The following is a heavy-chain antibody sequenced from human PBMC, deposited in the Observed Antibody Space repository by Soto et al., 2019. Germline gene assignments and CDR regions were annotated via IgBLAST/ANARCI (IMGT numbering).Heavy chain of an antibody. Sequence: QVQLVQSGAEVKKPGASVKVSCKVSGYTLTELSMHWVRQAPGKGLEWMGGFDPEDGETIYAQKFQGRVTMTEDTSTDTDYMELSSLGSEDTAVYYCATHSGSYYSDAFDIWGQGTMVTVSS. CDR1: GYTLTELS. V-gene: IGHV1-24*01. CDR2: FDPEDGET. J-gene: IGHJ3*02. CDR3: ATHSGSYYSDAFDI. D-gene: IGHD1-26*01.